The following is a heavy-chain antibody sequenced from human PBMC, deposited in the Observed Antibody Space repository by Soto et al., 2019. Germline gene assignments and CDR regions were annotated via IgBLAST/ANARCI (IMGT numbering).Heavy chain of an antibody. J-gene: IGHJ5*02. CDR2: IYYDGNS. Sequence: ALSLTCTVSGGSINSGDYYWTWVRQPPGKGLEWIGYIYYDGNSQHNPSLKSRVTMSIDTSKNQFSLNLSSVTAADTAVYYCARDRRWLPRGPNNWLDLWGQGTQVTVSS. D-gene: IGHD5-12*01. CDR1: GGSINSGDYY. V-gene: IGHV4-30-4*01. CDR3: ARDRRWLPRGPNNWLDL.